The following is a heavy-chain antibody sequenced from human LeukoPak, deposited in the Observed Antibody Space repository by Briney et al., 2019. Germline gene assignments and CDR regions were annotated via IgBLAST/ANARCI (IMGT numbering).Heavy chain of an antibody. CDR3: ARTLFGAQYQLLHNWFDP. CDR1: GYTFTNYA. J-gene: IGHJ5*02. D-gene: IGHD2-2*01. CDR2: INTDTGNP. V-gene: IGHV7-4-1*02. Sequence: ASVKVSCTASGYTFTNYAMNWVRQAPGQGLEWMGWINTDTGNPTYAQGFTRRLVFSLDTSASTAYLQISSLKAEDTAVYYCARTLFGAQYQLLHNWFDPWGQGTLVTVSS.